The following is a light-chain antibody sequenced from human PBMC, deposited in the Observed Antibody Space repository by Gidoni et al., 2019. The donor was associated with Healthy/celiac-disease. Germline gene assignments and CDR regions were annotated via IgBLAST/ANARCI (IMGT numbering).Light chain of an antibody. J-gene: IGKJ2*04. V-gene: IGKV2-28*01. CDR1: QSLLHSNGYNY. CDR3: MQALQTRCS. CDR2: LGS. Sequence: DIVMTQSPLSKPVTPGEPASISCRSSQSLLHSNGYNYLDWYLQKPGQSPQLLIYLGSNRASGVPDRFSGSGSGTDFTLKISRVEAEDVGVYYCMQALQTRCSFGQGTKLEIK.